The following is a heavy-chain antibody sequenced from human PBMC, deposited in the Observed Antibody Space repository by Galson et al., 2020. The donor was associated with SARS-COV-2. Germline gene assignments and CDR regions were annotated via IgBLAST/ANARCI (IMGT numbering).Heavy chain of an antibody. Sequence: SDTLSLTCTVSGGSISSSSYYWGWIRQPPGKGLEWIGSIYYSGSTYYNPSLKSRVTISVDTSKNQFSLKLSSVTAADTAVYYCARYYYDSSGYYEDWFDPWGQGTLVTVSS. J-gene: IGHJ5*02. CDR2: IYYSGST. D-gene: IGHD3-22*01. V-gene: IGHV4-39*01. CDR1: GGSISSSSYY. CDR3: ARYYYDSSGYYEDWFDP.